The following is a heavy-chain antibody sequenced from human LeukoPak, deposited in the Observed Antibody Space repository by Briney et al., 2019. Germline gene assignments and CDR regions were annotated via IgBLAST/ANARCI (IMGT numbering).Heavy chain of an antibody. CDR3: PSSAWDY. CDR1: GFSFSNYN. J-gene: IGHJ4*02. Sequence: GGSLRLSCAGSGFSFSNYNMNWVRQAPGKGLEWLSYISGSSSTIYYADSVKGRFTTSRDNAKNSLYLQMNSLRAEDTAVYYCPSSAWDYWGQGILVTVSS. V-gene: IGHV3-48*01. CDR2: ISGSSSTI.